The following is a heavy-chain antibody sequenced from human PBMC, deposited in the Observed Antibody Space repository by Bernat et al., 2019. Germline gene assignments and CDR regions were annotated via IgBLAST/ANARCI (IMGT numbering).Heavy chain of an antibody. V-gene: IGHV3-7*03. D-gene: IGHD1-20*01. CDR2: IKQNGSEK. J-gene: IGHJ4*02. Sequence: EVQLVESGGGLVQPGGSLRLSCAASGFTFSSYWMSWVRQAPGKGLEWVANIKQNGSEKYYVDSVKGRFTISRDNAKNLQYLQMNSLRAEDTAVYYCARDSLTNWNNDYWGQGTLVTVSS. CDR3: ARDSLTNWNNDY. CDR1: GFTFSSYW.